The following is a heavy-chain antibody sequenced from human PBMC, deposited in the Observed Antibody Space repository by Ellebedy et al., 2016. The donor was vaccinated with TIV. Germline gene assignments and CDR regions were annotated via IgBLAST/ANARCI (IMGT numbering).Heavy chain of an antibody. CDR3: ASDLEGGWWELPYFDY. CDR1: GYTFTSYA. Sequence: ASVKVSXXASGYTFTSYAMHWVRQAPGQRLEWMGWINAGNGNTKYSQKFQGRVTITRDTSASTAYMELSSLRSEDTAVYYCASDLEGGWWELPYFDYWGQGTLVTVSS. D-gene: IGHD1-26*01. J-gene: IGHJ4*02. CDR2: INAGNGNT. V-gene: IGHV1-3*01.